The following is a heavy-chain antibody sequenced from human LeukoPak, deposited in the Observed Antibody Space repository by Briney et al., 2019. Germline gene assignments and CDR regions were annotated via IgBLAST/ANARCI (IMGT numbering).Heavy chain of an antibody. CDR1: GFTLSTYS. Sequence: AGGSLRLSCAASGFTLSTYSMNWVRQAPGKGLEWVSSITSSNSYIHYADSVKGRFTISRDDSKNTLYIQMNSLRAEDTGVYYCAREPPVWRESLPSRHFDYWGQGTLVTVSS. J-gene: IGHJ4*02. V-gene: IGHV3-21*04. D-gene: IGHD1-26*01. CDR3: AREPPVWRESLPSRHFDY. CDR2: ITSSNSYI.